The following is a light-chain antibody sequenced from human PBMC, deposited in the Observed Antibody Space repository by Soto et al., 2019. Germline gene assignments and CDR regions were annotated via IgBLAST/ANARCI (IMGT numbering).Light chain of an antibody. CDR2: GAS. CDR1: QSFNSIY. J-gene: IGKJ1*01. V-gene: IGKV3-20*01. CDR3: QQYGSSYPWT. Sequence: EIVLTQSPGTLSLSPGERATLSCRASQSFNSIYLAWYQQKPGQAPRLLIYGASRRATGIPDRFSGSASGTDFTLTISRLEPEDFAVYYCQQYGSSYPWTFGQGTKVDIK.